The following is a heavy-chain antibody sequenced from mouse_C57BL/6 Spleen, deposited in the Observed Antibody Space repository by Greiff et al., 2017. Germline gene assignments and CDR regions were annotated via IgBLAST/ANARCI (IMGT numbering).Heavy chain of an antibody. J-gene: IGHJ3*01. CDR2: ISSGGSYT. CDR1: GFTFSSYG. CDR3: ARRDDYDVGFAD. Sequence: EVQVVESGGDLVKPGGSLKLSCAASGFTFSSYGMSWVRQTPDKRLEWVATISSGGSYTYYPDSVKGRFTSSRDNAKNTLYLQMSSLKSEDTAMYYWARRDDYDVGFADWGQGTLVTVSA. V-gene: IGHV5-6*01. D-gene: IGHD2-4*01.